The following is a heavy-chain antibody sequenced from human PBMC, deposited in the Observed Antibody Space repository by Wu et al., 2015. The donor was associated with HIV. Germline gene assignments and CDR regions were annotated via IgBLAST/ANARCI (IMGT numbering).Heavy chain of an antibody. J-gene: IGHJ4*02. D-gene: IGHD3-9*01. V-gene: IGHV1-2*02. CDR3: ARAVTTGYSPFDY. CDR2: INPKSGGT. Sequence: QVLLVQSGAEVKEPGASVKVSCRASGYTLTDNYLHWLRQAPGQGLEWMGWINPKSGGTDFAQKFHGRVAVTRDTSTGTAYMELIRLTSDDTAVYYCARAVTTGYSPFDYWGQGTLVTGLL. CDR1: GYTLTDNY.